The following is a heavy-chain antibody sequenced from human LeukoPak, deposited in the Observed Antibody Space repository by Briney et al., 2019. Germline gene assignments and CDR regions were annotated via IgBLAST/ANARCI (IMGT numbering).Heavy chain of an antibody. V-gene: IGHV1-69*04. J-gene: IGHJ4*02. CDR1: GYTFTSYG. CDR2: IIPILGIA. D-gene: IGHD3-22*01. Sequence: GASVKVSCKASGYTFTSYGFSWVRQAPGQGLEWMGRIIPILGIANYAQKFQGRVTITADKSTSTAYMELSSLRSEDTAVYYCARDRPNYYGSDGHYYRRDGDYWGRGTLVSVSS. CDR3: ARDRPNYYGSDGHYYRRDGDY.